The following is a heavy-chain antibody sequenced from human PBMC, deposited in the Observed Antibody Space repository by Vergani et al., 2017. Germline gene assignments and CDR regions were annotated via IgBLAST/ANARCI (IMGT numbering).Heavy chain of an antibody. Sequence: QVQLQESGPGLVKPSQTLSLTCTVSGGSISSGSYYWSWIRQPAGKGLEWIGRIYTSGSTNYNPSLKSRVTISVDTSKNQFSLKLSSVTAADTAVYYCAGDYYDSSGLDYWGQGTLVTVAS. V-gene: IGHV4-61*02. CDR2: IYTSGST. D-gene: IGHD3-22*01. J-gene: IGHJ4*02. CDR3: AGDYYDSSGLDY. CDR1: GGSISSGSYY.